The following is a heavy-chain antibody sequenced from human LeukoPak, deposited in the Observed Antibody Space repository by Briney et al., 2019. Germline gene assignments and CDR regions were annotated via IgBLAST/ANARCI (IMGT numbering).Heavy chain of an antibody. CDR3: ARGDDYYDSSGYYSPYPRDY. D-gene: IGHD3-22*01. CDR1: GYTFTGYY. CDR2: INPNSGGI. V-gene: IGHV1-2*06. J-gene: IGHJ4*02. Sequence: ASVKVSCKASGYTFTGYYMHWVRQAPGQGLEWMGRINPNSGGINYAQKFQGRVTMTRDTSISTAYMELSRLRSDDTAVYYCARGDDYYDSSGYYSPYPRDYWGQGTLVTVSS.